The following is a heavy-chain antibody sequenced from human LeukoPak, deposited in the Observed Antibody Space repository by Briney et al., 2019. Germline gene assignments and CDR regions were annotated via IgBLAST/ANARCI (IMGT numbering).Heavy chain of an antibody. D-gene: IGHD6-13*01. CDR3: AKERSLYSSSWFP. J-gene: IGHJ5*02. Sequence: GGSLRLSCAASGFTFSSYDMNWVRQAPGKGLEWVSTISGSGGSTYYADSVKGRFTISRDNSKNTLYLQMNGLRAEDTAVYYCAKERSLYSSSWFPWGQGTLVTVSS. V-gene: IGHV3-23*01. CDR2: ISGSGGST. CDR1: GFTFSSYD.